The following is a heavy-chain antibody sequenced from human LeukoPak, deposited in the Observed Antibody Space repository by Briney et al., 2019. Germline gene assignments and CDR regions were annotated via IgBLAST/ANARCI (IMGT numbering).Heavy chain of an antibody. V-gene: IGHV3-11*01. CDR1: GFTFSDHY. Sequence: GGSLRLSCAASGFTFSDHYMSWIRQAPGKGLEWLCYISDDGRAIYYADSVKGRFTLSRDNSQNSLSLLMSSLRAEGTAVYYCARESKGLSVPFDFWGQGTLVTVSS. J-gene: IGHJ4*02. CDR2: ISDDGRAI. D-gene: IGHD2-2*01. CDR3: ARESKGLSVPFDF.